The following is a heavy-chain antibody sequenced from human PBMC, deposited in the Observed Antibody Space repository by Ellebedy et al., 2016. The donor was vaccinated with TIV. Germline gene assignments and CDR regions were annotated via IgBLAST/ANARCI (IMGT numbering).Heavy chain of an antibody. V-gene: IGHV4-61*01. D-gene: IGHD3-10*01. CDR1: GVSVNSANYY. CDR3: SGAYGRATPKY. CDR2: FYSSGST. Sequence: MPSETLSLTCTVSGVSVNSANYYWTWIRQPPGKGLEWIGYFYSSGSTDYKPSLTRRVAISVDTSKNQFSLKLSSVTAADTAVYFCSGAYGRATPKYWGQGTLVTVSS. J-gene: IGHJ4*02.